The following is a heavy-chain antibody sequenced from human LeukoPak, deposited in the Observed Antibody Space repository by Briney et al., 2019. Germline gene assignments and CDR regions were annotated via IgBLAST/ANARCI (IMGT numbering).Heavy chain of an antibody. J-gene: IGHJ4*02. CDR1: GYTFTGYY. V-gene: IGHV1-2*02. Sequence: ASVKVSCKASGYTFTGYYMHWVRQAPGQGLEWMGWINPNSGGTNYAQKFQGRVTMTRDTSISTAYMELSRLSSDDTAVYYCARANYGSGSYYPKYYFDYWGQGTLVTVSS. CDR3: ARANYGSGSYYPKYYFDY. D-gene: IGHD3-10*01. CDR2: INPNSGGT.